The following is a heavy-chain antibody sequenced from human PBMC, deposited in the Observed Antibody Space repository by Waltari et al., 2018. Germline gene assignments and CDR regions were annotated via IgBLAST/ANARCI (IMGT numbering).Heavy chain of an antibody. V-gene: IGHV1-24*01. CDR2: FVPEDGET. CDR3: ATDPLTYYYDSSGPSRAG. J-gene: IGHJ4*02. CDR1: GYTLTELS. Sequence: QVQLVQSGAEVKKPGASVKVSCKVSGYTLTELSMHWVRQAPGKGLEWMGGFVPEDGETIYAQRFQGRATMTEETSTDTAYMELSSLRSEDTAVYYCATDPLTYYYDSSGPSRAGWGQGTLVTVSS. D-gene: IGHD3-22*01.